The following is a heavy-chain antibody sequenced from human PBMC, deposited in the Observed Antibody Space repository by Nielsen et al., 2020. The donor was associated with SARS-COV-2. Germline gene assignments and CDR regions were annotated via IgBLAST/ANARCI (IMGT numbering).Heavy chain of an antibody. CDR2: ISYDGSNK. V-gene: IGHV3-30-3*01. J-gene: IGHJ3*01. CDR1: GFTFSSYA. D-gene: IGHD1-26*01. CDR3: ARDPGSGSPNP. Sequence: GSLRLSCAASGFTFSSYAMHWVRQAPGKGLEWVAVISYDGSNKYYADSVKGRFTISRDNSKNTLYLQMNSLRAEDTAVYYCARDPGSGSPNPWGQGTMVTVSS.